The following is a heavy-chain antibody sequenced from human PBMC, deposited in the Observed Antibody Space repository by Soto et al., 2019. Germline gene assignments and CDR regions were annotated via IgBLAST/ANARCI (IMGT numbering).Heavy chain of an antibody. J-gene: IGHJ1*01. CDR3: ARVGYCSGGSCYLGYFQH. Sequence: GGSLRLSCAASGFTFSDYYMSWIRQAPGKGLEWVSYISSSSSYTNYVDSVKGRFTISRDNAKNSLYLQMNSLRAEDTAVYYCARVGYCSGGSCYLGYFQHWGQGTLVTVSS. D-gene: IGHD2-15*01. CDR1: GFTFSDYY. V-gene: IGHV3-11*06. CDR2: ISSSSSYT.